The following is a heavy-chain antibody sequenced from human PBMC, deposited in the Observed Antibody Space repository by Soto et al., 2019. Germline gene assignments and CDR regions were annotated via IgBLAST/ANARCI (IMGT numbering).Heavy chain of an antibody. CDR3: ARDERGGYDFWSGYSRPDY. J-gene: IGHJ4*02. D-gene: IGHD3-3*01. CDR1: GFTFSSYS. CDR2: ISSSSSYI. V-gene: IGHV3-21*01. Sequence: EVQLLESGGGLVQPGGSLRLSCAASGFTFSSYSMNWVRQAPGKGLEWVSSISSSSSYIYYADSVKGRFTISRDNAKNSLYLQMNSLRAEDTAVYYCARDERGGYDFWSGYSRPDYWGQGTLVTVSS.